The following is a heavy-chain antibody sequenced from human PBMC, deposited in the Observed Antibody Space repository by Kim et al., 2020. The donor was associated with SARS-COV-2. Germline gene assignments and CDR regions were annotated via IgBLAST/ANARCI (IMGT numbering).Heavy chain of an antibody. Sequence: SVKVSCKASGGTFSSYAISWVRQAPGQGLEWMGRIIPILGIANYAQKFQGRVTITADKSTSTAYMELSSLRSEDTAVYYCARVTGTTFGVYWGQGTLVTVSS. CDR2: IIPILGIA. J-gene: IGHJ4*02. CDR1: GGTFSSYA. CDR3: ARVTGTTFGVY. V-gene: IGHV1-69*04. D-gene: IGHD1-7*01.